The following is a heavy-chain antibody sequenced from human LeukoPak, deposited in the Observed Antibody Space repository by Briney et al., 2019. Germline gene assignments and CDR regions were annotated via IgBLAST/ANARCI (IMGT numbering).Heavy chain of an antibody. CDR1: GGTFSSYA. J-gene: IGHJ1*01. CDR3: ARVIQLPNEYFQH. V-gene: IGHV1-69*13. D-gene: IGHD2-2*01. CDR2: IIPIFGTA. Sequence: SVRVSCKASGGTFSSYAISWVRQAPGQGLEWMGGIIPIFGTANYAQKFQGRVTITADESTSTAYMELSSLRSEDTAVYYCARVIQLPNEYFQHWSQGTLVTVSS.